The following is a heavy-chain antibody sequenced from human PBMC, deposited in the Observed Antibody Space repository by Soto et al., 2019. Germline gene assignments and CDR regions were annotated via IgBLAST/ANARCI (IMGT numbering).Heavy chain of an antibody. D-gene: IGHD4-17*01. J-gene: IGHJ5*02. V-gene: IGHV4-59*01. CDR1: GGSISSYY. CDR2: IYYSGST. CDR3: ARVRFDYGDVNWSDP. Sequence: PSETLSLTCTVSGGSISSYYWSWIRQPPGKGLEWIGYIYYSGSTNYNPSLKSRVTISVDTSKNQFSLKLSSVTAADTAVYYCARVRFDYGDVNWSDPWGQGTLVTVSS.